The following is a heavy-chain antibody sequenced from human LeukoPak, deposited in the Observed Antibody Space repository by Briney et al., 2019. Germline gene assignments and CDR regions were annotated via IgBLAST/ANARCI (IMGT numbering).Heavy chain of an antibody. CDR2: ISPYNGNT. CDR1: GYTFTSYG. J-gene: IGHJ4*02. V-gene: IGHV1-18*01. CDR3: ARVEEQWLVLPRHYFDY. Sequence: ASVKVSCKASGYTFTSYGISWVRPAPRQRLQWMGWISPYNGNTNYAQKLQGRVTMTTDTSTSTAYMELRSLRSDDTAVYYCARVEEQWLVLPRHYFDYRGQGTLVTVSS. D-gene: IGHD6-19*01.